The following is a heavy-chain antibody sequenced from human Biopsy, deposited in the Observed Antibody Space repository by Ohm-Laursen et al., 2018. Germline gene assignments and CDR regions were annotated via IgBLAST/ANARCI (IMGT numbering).Heavy chain of an antibody. CDR3: ARDGVGSYHDY. Sequence: SLRLSCAASGFTFSDYYMSWIRQAPGKGLERLSYVSGSGTTIFYADSVKGRFTVSRDNAKNSLYLQMNSLTVEDTAVYYGARDGVGSYHDYWGQGTLVTVSS. D-gene: IGHD3-16*02. CDR1: GFTFSDYY. J-gene: IGHJ4*02. CDR2: VSGSGTTI. V-gene: IGHV3-11*01.